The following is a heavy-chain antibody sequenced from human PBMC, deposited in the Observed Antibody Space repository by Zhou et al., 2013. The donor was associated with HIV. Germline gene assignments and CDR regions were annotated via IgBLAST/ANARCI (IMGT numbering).Heavy chain of an antibody. CDR2: IIPMFDVT. V-gene: IGHV1-69*04. Sequence: QVQLVQSGAEVKKPGSSVKVSCKASGDTFRSHGIYWVRQAPGQGLEWMGNIIPMFDVTNLAQKFQGRVTITADKSTSTAFMELNSLRSEDTAVFYCARGGPGHAFDIWGQGTMVTVSS. CDR3: ARGGPGHAFDI. CDR1: GDTFRSHG. J-gene: IGHJ3*02.